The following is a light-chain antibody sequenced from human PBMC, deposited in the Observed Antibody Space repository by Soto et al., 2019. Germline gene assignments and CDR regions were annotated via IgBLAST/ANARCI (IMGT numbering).Light chain of an antibody. CDR2: LGS. V-gene: IGKV2-28*01. CDR3: MQALQTPRT. J-gene: IGKJ1*01. CDR1: QSLLHSNGYNY. Sequence: DIVMTQSPLSLPVTPGEPASISCRSSQSLLHSNGYNYLDWYLQKPGQSPQLLIYLGSNRASGVPDRFSVSGVGTDFTLKISRVEAGDVGVYYCMQALQTPRTCGQGTKVEIK.